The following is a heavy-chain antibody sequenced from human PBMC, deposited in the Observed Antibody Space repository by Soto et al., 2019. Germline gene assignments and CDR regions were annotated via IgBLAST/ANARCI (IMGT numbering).Heavy chain of an antibody. J-gene: IGHJ4*02. Sequence: GGSLRLSCAASGLNFEKCSMNWVRQPPGKGPEWLASISPASTYIRYADSVKGRFTISRDNARNSLSLQMMSLRADDTAMYYCAADTGDIEVVPATTWGQGTLVTVSS. CDR1: GLNFEKCS. CDR2: ISPASTYI. V-gene: IGHV3-21*04. D-gene: IGHD2-15*01. CDR3: AADTGDIEVVPATT.